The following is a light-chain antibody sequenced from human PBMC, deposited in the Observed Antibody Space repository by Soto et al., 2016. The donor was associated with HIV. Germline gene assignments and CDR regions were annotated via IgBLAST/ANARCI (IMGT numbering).Light chain of an antibody. Sequence: DIQLTQSPSTLSASVGDRVSITCRASQSINNWVAWYQQKPGKVPELLIYRASTLESGVPSRFSGSGSGTEFTLTISSLHPDDFATYYCQHYNNYLYTFGPGTRVEIK. J-gene: IGKJ2*01. V-gene: IGKV1-5*03. CDR2: RAS. CDR3: QHYNNYLYT. CDR1: QSINNW.